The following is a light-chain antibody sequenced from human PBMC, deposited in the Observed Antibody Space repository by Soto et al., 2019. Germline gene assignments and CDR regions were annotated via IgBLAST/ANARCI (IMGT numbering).Light chain of an antibody. CDR2: EVS. Sequence: QSALTQPPSASGSPGQSVTISSTGTSSDVGGYNYVSWYQQHPGKAPKLMIYEVSKRPSGVPDRFSGSKSGNTASLTVSGLQAEDEADYYCSSYEGSNNLVFGGGTKLTVL. V-gene: IGLV2-8*01. CDR1: SSDVGGYNY. J-gene: IGLJ3*02. CDR3: SSYEGSNNLV.